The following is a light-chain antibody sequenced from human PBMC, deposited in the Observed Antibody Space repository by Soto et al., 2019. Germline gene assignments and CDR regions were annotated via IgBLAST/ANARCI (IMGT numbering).Light chain of an antibody. J-gene: IGKJ1*01. CDR2: GAS. CDR3: QQYGSSPTRT. V-gene: IGKV3-20*01. Sequence: DIVLTQSSATLSLSPGERATLSSRASQSVSNDFLAWYQQKPSQAPRLLIYGASTRATDVPDRFSGSGSGADFTPSISRLEPEDFAVYYCQQYGSSPTRTFGQGTKVDI. CDR1: QSVSNDF.